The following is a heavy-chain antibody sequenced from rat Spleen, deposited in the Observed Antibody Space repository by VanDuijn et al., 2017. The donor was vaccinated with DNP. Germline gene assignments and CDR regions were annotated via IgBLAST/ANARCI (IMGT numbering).Heavy chain of an antibody. CDR2: ISYSGST. CDR3: ARHGRRVFDY. CDR1: GYSITSNY. J-gene: IGHJ2*01. D-gene: IGHD1-11*01. V-gene: IGHV3-1*01. Sequence: EVQLQESGPGLVKPSQSLSLTCSVTGYSITSNYWAWIRKFPGNKMEWIGHISYSGSTSYNPSLKSRISITRDTSKNQFFLQMNSLRSEDMATYYCARHGRRVFDYWGQGVMVTVSS.